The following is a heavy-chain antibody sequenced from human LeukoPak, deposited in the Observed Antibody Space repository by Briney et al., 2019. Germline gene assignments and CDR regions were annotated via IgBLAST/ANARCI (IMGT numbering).Heavy chain of an antibody. V-gene: IGHV1-69*04. CDR2: IIPILGIA. CDR1: GGTFSSYA. CDR3: ARELAVAGTGLDY. D-gene: IGHD6-19*01. Sequence: SVKVSCKASGGTFSSYAISWVRQAPGQGLEWMGRIIPILGIANYAQKFQGRVTITADKSTSTAYMELSSLRSEDTAVYYCARELAVAGTGLDYWGQGTLVTVSS. J-gene: IGHJ4*02.